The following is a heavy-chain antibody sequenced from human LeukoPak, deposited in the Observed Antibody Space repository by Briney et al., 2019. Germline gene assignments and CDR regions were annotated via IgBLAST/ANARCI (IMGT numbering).Heavy chain of an antibody. V-gene: IGHV1-2*02. J-gene: IGHJ4*02. CDR1: GYTFTGYY. CDR2: INPNSGGT. Sequence: ASVKVSCKASGYTFTGYYMHWVRQAPGQGLEWMGWINPNSGGTNYAQKFQGRVTMTRDTSISTAYTELSRLRSDDTAVYYCARVSSSSWYEIYFDYWGQGTLVTVSS. D-gene: IGHD6-13*01. CDR3: ARVSSSSWYEIYFDY.